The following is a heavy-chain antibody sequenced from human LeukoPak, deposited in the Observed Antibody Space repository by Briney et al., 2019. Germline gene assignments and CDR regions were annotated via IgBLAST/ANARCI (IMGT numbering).Heavy chain of an antibody. Sequence: ASVKVSCKASGYTFTGYYMHWVRQAPGQGLEWMGWINPNSGGTNYAQKFQGRVTMTRDTSIGTAYMELSRLRSDDTAEYYCARALYYDSSGYYSSSYYYFQHWGQGTPVTVSS. CDR1: GYTFTGYY. V-gene: IGHV1-2*02. CDR3: ARALYYDSSGYYSSSYYYFQH. CDR2: INPNSGGT. D-gene: IGHD3-22*01. J-gene: IGHJ1*01.